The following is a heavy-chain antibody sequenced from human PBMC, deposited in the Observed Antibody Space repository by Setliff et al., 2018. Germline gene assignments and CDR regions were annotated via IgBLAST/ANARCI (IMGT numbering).Heavy chain of an antibody. J-gene: IGHJ6*03. CDR3: ARMTGFAYMDV. CDR1: GDPMSSRRYY. V-gene: IGHV4-61*09. Sequence: SETLSLTCTVSGDPMSSRRYYWAWIRQPAGKGLEWIGQVYTSWSTNYNPSLKSRVTISLDTSKSQFFLKLNSVTAADTGVYYCARMTGFAYMDVWGKGTPVTVSS. CDR2: VYTSWST.